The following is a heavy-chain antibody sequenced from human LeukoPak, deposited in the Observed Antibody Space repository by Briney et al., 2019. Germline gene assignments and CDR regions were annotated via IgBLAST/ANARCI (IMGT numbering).Heavy chain of an antibody. D-gene: IGHD3-3*01. CDR3: ARSTRFRWSGYSFDY. CDR1: GDSVSSTGYY. J-gene: IGHJ4*02. V-gene: IGHV4-39*01. Sequence: SETLSLTCTVSGDSVSSTGYYWGWIRQPPGKGLEWIGTIYYSGSTYYNPSLKSRVTISVDTSKNQFSLKLSSVTAADTAVYYCARSTRFRWSGYSFDYWGQGTLVTVSS. CDR2: IYYSGST.